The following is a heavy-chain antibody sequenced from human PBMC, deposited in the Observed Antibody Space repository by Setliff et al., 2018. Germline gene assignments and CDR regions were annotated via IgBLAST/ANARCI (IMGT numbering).Heavy chain of an antibody. Sequence: SETLSLTCAVSGFSISSGCYWGWIRQPPGKGLEGFVNIHHSGKAYYNPSLKSRVTMSVDTTKNHVSLKLSSVTAADTAVYYCARAHTWSLPNDNSGYPGWFDPWGQGTLVTVSS. D-gene: IGHD3-22*01. CDR3: ARAHTWSLPNDNSGYPGWFDP. V-gene: IGHV4-38-2*01. CDR1: GFSISSGCY. J-gene: IGHJ5*02. CDR2: IHHSGKA.